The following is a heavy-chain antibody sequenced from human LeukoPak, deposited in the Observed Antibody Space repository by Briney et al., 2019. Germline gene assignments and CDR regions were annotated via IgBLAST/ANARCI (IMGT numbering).Heavy chain of an antibody. J-gene: IGHJ6*03. CDR3: AKNKGQLVPNYCMNV. Sequence: GGSLRLSCTASGFTLSSFAMSWVRQAPGKGLELVSTLSSSGVRTYYADSVKGRFTISRDNSLNTVFLQMNSLRGEDTAIYYCAKNKGQLVPNYCMNVRGKGTTVTVSS. V-gene: IGHV3-23*01. D-gene: IGHD6-13*01. CDR2: LSSSGVRT. CDR1: GFTLSSFA.